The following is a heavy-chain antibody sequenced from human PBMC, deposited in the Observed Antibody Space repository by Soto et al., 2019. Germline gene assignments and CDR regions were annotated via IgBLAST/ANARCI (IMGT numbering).Heavy chain of an antibody. CDR1: GFTFSIDA. CDR3: ANLKVVVAPYFDY. V-gene: IGHV3-23*01. J-gene: IGHJ4*02. CDR2: ISGSGGST. Sequence: GGSLRLSCAASGFTFSIDAMSWVRQAPGKGLEWVSAISGSGGSTYYADSVKGRFTISRDNSKNTLYLQMNSLRAEDTAVYYCANLKVVVAPYFDYWGQGTLVTVSS. D-gene: IGHD2-15*01.